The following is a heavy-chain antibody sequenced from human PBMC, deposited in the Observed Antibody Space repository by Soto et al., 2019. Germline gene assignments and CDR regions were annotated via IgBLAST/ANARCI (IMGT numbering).Heavy chain of an antibody. CDR2: INHSGST. CDR3: ARGGYDFWSGYYTDAYMDV. J-gene: IGHJ6*03. Sequence: QVQLQQWGAGLLKPSETLSLTCAVYGGSFSGYYWSWIRQPPGKGLEWIGEINHSGSTNYNPSLKSRVTISVDTSKNQFSLKLGSVTAADTAVYYCARGGYDFWSGYYTDAYMDVWGKGTTVTVSS. D-gene: IGHD3-3*01. V-gene: IGHV4-34*01. CDR1: GGSFSGYY.